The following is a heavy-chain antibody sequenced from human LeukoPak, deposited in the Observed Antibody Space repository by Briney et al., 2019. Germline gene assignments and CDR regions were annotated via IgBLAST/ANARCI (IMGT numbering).Heavy chain of an antibody. Sequence: SETLSLTCTVSGASINNYYWSWIRQPPGGGLEWIGYIYYSGSTNYNPSLKSRVTISVDTSKNQFSLKLSSVTAADTAVYYCASSVWSGNLPPSYYYYYGMDVWGQGTTVTVSS. V-gene: IGHV4-59*01. D-gene: IGHD3-3*01. CDR3: ASSVWSGNLPPSYYYYYGMDV. J-gene: IGHJ6*02. CDR2: IYYSGST. CDR1: GASINNYY.